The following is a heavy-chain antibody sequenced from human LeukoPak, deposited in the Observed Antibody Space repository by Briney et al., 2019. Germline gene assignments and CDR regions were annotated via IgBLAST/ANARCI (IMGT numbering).Heavy chain of an antibody. CDR1: GGSISSTNYY. D-gene: IGHD2-2*01. J-gene: IGHJ4*02. V-gene: IGHV4-39*07. CDR2: VYYTGTT. CDR3: ARRGSGIVVVPAPSSPTSRIRTAFFDY. Sequence: SETLSLTCNVSGGSISSTNYYGGWIRQAPGKGLEWLGNVYYTGTTYYNPSLKSRLTISVDTSNNQFSLKLSSVTAADTAVYYCARRGSGIVVVPAPSSPTSRIRTAFFDYWGQGTLVTVSS.